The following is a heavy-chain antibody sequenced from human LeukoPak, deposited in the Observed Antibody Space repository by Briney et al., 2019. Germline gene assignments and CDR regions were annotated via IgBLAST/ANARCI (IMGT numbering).Heavy chain of an antibody. CDR3: ARDHHSSSWEPYFDY. D-gene: IGHD6-13*01. CDR2: IIPIFGTA. V-gene: IGHV1-69*13. Sequence: SVKVSCKASGGTFSSYAISWVGQAPGQGLEWMGGIIPIFGTANYAQKFQGRVTITADESTSTAYMELSSLKSEDTAVYYCARDHHSSSWEPYFDYWGQGTLVTVSS. J-gene: IGHJ4*02. CDR1: GGTFSSYA.